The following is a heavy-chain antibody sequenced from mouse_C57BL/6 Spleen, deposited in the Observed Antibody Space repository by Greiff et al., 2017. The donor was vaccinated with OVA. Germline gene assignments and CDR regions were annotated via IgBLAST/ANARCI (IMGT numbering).Heavy chain of an antibody. CDR1: GFTFSDYG. Sequence: EVKLQESGGGLVKPGGSLKLSCAASGFTFSDYGMHWVRQAPEKGLEWVAYISSGSSTIYYADTVKGRFTISRDNAKNTLFLQMTSLRSEDTAMYYCARGSYGSSSYYAMDYWGQGTSVTVSS. J-gene: IGHJ4*01. CDR2: ISSGSSTI. V-gene: IGHV5-17*01. CDR3: ARGSYGSSSYYAMDY. D-gene: IGHD1-1*01.